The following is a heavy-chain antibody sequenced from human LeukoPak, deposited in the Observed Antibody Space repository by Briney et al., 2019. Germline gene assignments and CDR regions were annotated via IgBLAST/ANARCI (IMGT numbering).Heavy chain of an antibody. CDR3: ARVWAGLNYDILTGYYADSPFDY. D-gene: IGHD3-9*01. Sequence: SETLSLTCAVYGGSFTGYYWSWIRQPPGKGLVWIGEINHSGSTNYNPSLKSRVTISVDTSKNQFSLKLCSVTAADTAVYYCARVWAGLNYDILTGYYADSPFDYWGQGTLVTVSS. V-gene: IGHV4-34*01. J-gene: IGHJ4*02. CDR1: GGSFTGYY. CDR2: INHSGST.